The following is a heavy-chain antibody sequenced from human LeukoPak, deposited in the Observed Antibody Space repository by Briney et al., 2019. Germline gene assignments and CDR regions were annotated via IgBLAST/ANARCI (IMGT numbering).Heavy chain of an antibody. Sequence: GGSLRLSCAASGFTFSSYDMHWVRQATGKGLEWVSAIGTAGDTYYPDSVKGRFTISRDNSKNTLYLQMNSLRAEDTAVYYCARDILSQGPDAFDIWGQGTMVTVSS. J-gene: IGHJ3*02. CDR1: GFTFSSYD. D-gene: IGHD2/OR15-2a*01. V-gene: IGHV3-13*01. CDR2: IGTAGDT. CDR3: ARDILSQGPDAFDI.